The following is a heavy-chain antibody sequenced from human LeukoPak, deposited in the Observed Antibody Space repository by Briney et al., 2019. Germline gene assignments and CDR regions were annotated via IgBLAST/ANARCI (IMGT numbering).Heavy chain of an antibody. V-gene: IGHV4-59*03. J-gene: IGHJ4*02. CDR1: GGSISGYY. Sequence: SETLSLTCTVSGGSISGYYWSWIRQSPGKGLESLGYIYYTGSTNYNPSLKSRVTMSVDTSNNQFSLRLSSVTAADTAVYYCAKSGSYYFHYWGQGTLVTVSS. D-gene: IGHD1-26*01. CDR2: IYYTGST. CDR3: AKSGSYYFHY.